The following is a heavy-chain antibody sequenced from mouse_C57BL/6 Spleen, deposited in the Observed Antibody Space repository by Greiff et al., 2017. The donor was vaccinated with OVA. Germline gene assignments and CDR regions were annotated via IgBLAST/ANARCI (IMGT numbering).Heavy chain of an antibody. D-gene: IGHD2-2*01. Sequence: QVTLKEPGPGILQPSQTLSLTCSFSGFSLSTFGMGLGWIRQPSGNGLEWLAHLWWDDDKYYNPVLKSPLPIFKDTSKNQVYLEIANVDTAGSATYYCARIEWVTLDYWGKGTTLTVSS. J-gene: IGHJ2*01. CDR3: ARIEWVTLDY. V-gene: IGHV8-8*01. CDR2: LWWDDDK. CDR1: GFSLSTFGMG.